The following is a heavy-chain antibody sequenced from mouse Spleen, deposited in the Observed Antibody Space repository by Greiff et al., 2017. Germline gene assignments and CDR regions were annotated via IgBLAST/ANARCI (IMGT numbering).Heavy chain of an antibody. Sequence: QVQLQQSGPGLVQPSQSLSITCTVSGFSLTSYGVHWVRQSPGKGLEWLGVIWRGGSADYNAAFITRLSISKDDSKSQVFFKMNSLPADDAAVYYCARKRSYGAMDYWGQGTSVTVSS. D-gene: IGHD1-1*01. J-gene: IGHJ4*01. V-gene: IGHV2-2*01. CDR3: ARKRSYGAMDY. CDR1: GFSLTSYG. CDR2: IWRGGSA.